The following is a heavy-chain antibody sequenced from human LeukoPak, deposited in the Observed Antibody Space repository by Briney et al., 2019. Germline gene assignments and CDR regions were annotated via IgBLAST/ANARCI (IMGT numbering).Heavy chain of an antibody. CDR2: INGDGTST. Sequence: GTSLRLSCAASGFTFSTYWMAWVRQTPEKGLVWVSCINGDGTSTVYADSVKGRFTISRDNAKNTMYLQMNSLRAEDTAVYYCAKSASNALDIWGQGTMVTVSS. V-gene: IGHV3-74*01. CDR3: AKSASNALDI. J-gene: IGHJ3*02. CDR1: GFTFSTYW.